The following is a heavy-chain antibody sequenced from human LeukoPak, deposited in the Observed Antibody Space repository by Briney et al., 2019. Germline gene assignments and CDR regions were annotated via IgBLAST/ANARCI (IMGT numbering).Heavy chain of an antibody. CDR2: ISSSCSTI. CDR3: ARPTTVTTGYFDY. V-gene: IGHV3-48*03. D-gene: IGHD4-17*01. CDR1: GFTFSSYE. Sequence: GGSLRLSCAASGFTFSSYEMNWVRQAPGKGLGWVSYISSSCSTIYYADSVKGGFTISRDNATNSLYLQMNSLRAEDTAVYYCARPTTVTTGYFDYWGQGTLVTVSS. J-gene: IGHJ4*02.